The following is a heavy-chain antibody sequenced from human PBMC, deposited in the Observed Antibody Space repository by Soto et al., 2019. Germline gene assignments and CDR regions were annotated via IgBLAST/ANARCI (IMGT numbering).Heavy chain of an antibody. D-gene: IGHD3-9*01. CDR3: ARETYDILTGKRYYFDY. CDR1: GGTFSSYA. J-gene: IGHJ4*02. CDR2: IIPIFGTA. V-gene: IGHV1-69*01. Sequence: QVQLVQSGAEVKKPGSSVKVSCKASGGTFSSYAISWVRQAPGQGLEWMGGIIPIFGTANYAQKLQGRVTITADESTSTAYMELSSLRSEDTAVYYCARETYDILTGKRYYFDYWGQGTLVTVSS.